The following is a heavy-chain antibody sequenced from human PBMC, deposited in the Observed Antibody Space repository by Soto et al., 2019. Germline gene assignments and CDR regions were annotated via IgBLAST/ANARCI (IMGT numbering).Heavy chain of an antibody. CDR3: ARGAYYYDSSGLSY. V-gene: IGHV3-48*01. Sequence: EVQLVESGGGLVQPGGSLRLSCADSGFTFSSYSMNWVRQAPGKGLEWVSYISSSSSTIYYADSVKGRFTISRDNAKNSLYLQMNSLRAEDTAVYYCARGAYYYDSSGLSYWGKGTLVTVSS. D-gene: IGHD3-22*01. CDR1: GFTFSSYS. J-gene: IGHJ4*02. CDR2: ISSSSSTI.